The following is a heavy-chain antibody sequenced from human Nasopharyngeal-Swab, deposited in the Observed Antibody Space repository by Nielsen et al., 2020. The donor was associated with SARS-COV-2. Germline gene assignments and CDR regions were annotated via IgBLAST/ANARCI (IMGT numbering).Heavy chain of an antibody. V-gene: IGHV4-4*02. CDR1: GGSISSSNW. CDR3: ARDVVGATTTDAFDI. J-gene: IGHJ3*02. CDR2: IYHSGST. D-gene: IGHD1-26*01. Sequence: SETLSLTCAVSGGSISSSNWWSWVRQPPGKGLEWIGEIYHSGSTNYNPSHKSRVTISVDESKNQFSLKLSSVTAADTAVYFCARDVVGATTTDAFDIWGQGTMVTVSS.